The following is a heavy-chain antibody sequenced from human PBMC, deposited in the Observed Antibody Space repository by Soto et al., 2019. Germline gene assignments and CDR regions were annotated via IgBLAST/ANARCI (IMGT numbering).Heavy chain of an antibody. CDR2: IWYDGSNK. J-gene: IGHJ6*01. CDR3: ARAPSCSSSRCYAGGYSDYAMDV. CDR1: GFTFSTYG. V-gene: IGHV3-33*01. D-gene: IGHD2-2*01. Sequence: QVQLVASGGGMVQPGRSLRLSCAASGFTFSTYGMHWVRQAPGKGLVRVAVIWYDGSNKYYADSVKGRFTISRDNSTIKLYLQLNSLRAEDTAVYYCARAPSCSSSRCYAGGYSDYAMDVWGQGTTIAVAS.